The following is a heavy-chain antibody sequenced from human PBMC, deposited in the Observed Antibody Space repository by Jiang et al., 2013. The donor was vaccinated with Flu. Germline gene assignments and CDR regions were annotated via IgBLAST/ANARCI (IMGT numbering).Heavy chain of an antibody. CDR2: INAGNGNT. D-gene: IGHD6-6*01. J-gene: IGHJ2*01. CDR1: GYTFTSYA. Sequence: SGAEVKKPGASVKVSCKASGYTFTSYAMHWVLQAPGQRLEWMGWINAGNGNTKYSQKFQGRVTITRDTSASTAYMELSSLRSEDTAVYYCAMSSSDWYFDLWGRGTLVTVSS. CDR3: AMSSSDWYFDL. V-gene: IGHV1-3*01.